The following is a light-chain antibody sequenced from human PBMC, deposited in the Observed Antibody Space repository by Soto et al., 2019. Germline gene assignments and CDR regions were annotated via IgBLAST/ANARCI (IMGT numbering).Light chain of an antibody. CDR1: EDVSTS. CDR3: QVRNNWPPMYT. Sequence: EIVLTQSPATLSVSPGERATLSCRASEDVSTSLAWYQQKPGQAPRLLIYDASNRATGFPARFSGSGSGTAFSLTINSLEPEDFAVYYCQVRNNWPPMYTFGQGTKLEI. CDR2: DAS. J-gene: IGKJ2*01. V-gene: IGKV3-11*01.